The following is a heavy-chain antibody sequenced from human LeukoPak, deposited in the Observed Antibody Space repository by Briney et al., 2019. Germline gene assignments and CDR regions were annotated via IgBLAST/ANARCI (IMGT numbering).Heavy chain of an antibody. J-gene: IGHJ4*02. CDR3: AKDQRLWYSIRWYDLDY. CDR2: ISGSGGST. D-gene: IGHD6-13*01. V-gene: IGHV3-23*01. CDR1: GFTFSSYA. Sequence: GGSLRLSCAASGFTFSSYAMSWVRQAPGKGLEWVSAISGSGGSTYYADSVKGRFTISRDNSKNTLYLQMNGLITEDTAVYYCAKDQRLWYSIRWYDLDYWGQGTLVTVSS.